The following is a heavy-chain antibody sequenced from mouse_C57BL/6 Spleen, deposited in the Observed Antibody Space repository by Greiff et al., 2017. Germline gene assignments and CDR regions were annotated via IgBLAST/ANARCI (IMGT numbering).Heavy chain of an antibody. J-gene: IGHJ4*01. CDR3: TRRDDGYWAMDY. Sequence: QVQLKQSGAELVRPGASVTLSCKASGYTFTDYEMHWVKQTPVHGLEWIGAIDPETGGTAYNQKFKGKAILTADKSSSTAYMELRSLTSVDSAVYYCTRRDDGYWAMDYWGQGTSVTVSS. D-gene: IGHD2-3*01. CDR2: IDPETGGT. CDR1: GYTFTDYE. V-gene: IGHV1-15*01.